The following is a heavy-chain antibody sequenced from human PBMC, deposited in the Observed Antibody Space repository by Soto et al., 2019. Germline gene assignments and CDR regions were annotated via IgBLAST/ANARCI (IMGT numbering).Heavy chain of an antibody. CDR2: INPNSGGT. CDR1: GYTFTGYY. D-gene: IGHD2-15*01. J-gene: IGHJ6*02. V-gene: IGHV1-2*02. Sequence: PGASVKVSCKASGYTFTGYYMHWVRQAPGQGLEWMGWINPNSGGTNYAQKFQGRVTMTRDTSISTAYMELSRLRSDDTAVYYCARDGSRVADQEYYYYGMDVWGQGTTVTVSS. CDR3: ARDGSRVADQEYYYYGMDV.